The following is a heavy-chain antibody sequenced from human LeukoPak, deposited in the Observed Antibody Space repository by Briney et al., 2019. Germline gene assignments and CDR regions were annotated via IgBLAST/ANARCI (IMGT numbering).Heavy chain of an antibody. D-gene: IGHD3-22*01. CDR2: TFYSGST. J-gene: IGHJ3*02. CDR3: ADSSGYLGDDVFDS. V-gene: IGHV4-39*01. Sequence: SETMSLTCTVSGGSISRHTFYWAWIRQPPGKGLEWIGSTFYSGSTYYNPSLKSRVTISVDTSKKQFSLNLTSVTAADTAAYFCADSSGYLGDDVFDSWGQGTMVTVSS. CDR1: GGSISRHTFY.